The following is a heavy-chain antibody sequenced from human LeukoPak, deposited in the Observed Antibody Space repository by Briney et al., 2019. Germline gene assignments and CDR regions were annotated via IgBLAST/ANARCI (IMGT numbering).Heavy chain of an antibody. CDR1: GFTFSSYS. J-gene: IGHJ6*03. CDR3: ARDPGSSWYWGGGYYYYYMDV. V-gene: IGHV3-21*01. D-gene: IGHD6-13*01. CDR2: ISSSSSYI. Sequence: GGSLRLSCAASGFTFSSYSMNWVRQAPGKGLEWVSSISSSSSYIYCADSVKGRFTISRDNAKNSLYLQMNSLRAEDTAVYYCARDPGSSWYWGGGYYYYYMDVWGKGTTVTVSS.